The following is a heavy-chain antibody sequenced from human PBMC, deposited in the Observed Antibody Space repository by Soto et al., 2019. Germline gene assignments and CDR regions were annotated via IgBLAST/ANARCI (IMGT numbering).Heavy chain of an antibody. Sequence: QLVQSGAEVKKPGSSVKVSCKASGGDFLSYTISWVRQAPGQGPEWMGTIIPILDVAKNAQKFQDRVAITADKATSTVYRELRSLRSDDTAVYYCAQMWFGELWHGMDVWGQGTTITVSS. J-gene: IGHJ6*02. CDR3: AQMWFGELWHGMDV. D-gene: IGHD3-10*01. CDR1: GGDFLSYT. CDR2: IIPILDVA. V-gene: IGHV1-69*02.